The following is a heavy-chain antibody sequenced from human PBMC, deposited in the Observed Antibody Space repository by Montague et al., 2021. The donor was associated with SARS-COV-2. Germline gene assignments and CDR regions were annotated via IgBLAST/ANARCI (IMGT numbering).Heavy chain of an antibody. J-gene: IGHJ4*02. V-gene: IGHV3-30*04. CDR2: LSYDERNQ. Sequence: SLRLSCAASGFTIGNYVLHWVRQAPGKGLEWVALLSYDERNQYYADSVKGRFTITRDNSKTTLYLQMNSLTIDDTAVYYCAKGRTIIINSPFDYWGQGTPVTVSS. D-gene: IGHD4-23*01. CDR3: AKGRTIIINSPFDY. CDR1: GFTIGNYV.